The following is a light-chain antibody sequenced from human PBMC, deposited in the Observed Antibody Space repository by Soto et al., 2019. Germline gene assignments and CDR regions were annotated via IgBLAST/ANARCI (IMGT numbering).Light chain of an antibody. CDR3: SSYTSSSTLVF. J-gene: IGLJ2*01. CDR1: SGDVGGYNF. CDR2: EVS. Sequence: QSALTQPASVSGSPGQSITISCTGTSGDVGGYNFVSWYQQHPGKAPKLIIYEVSNRPSGVSNRFSGSKSGNTASLTISGLQAEDEADYYCSSYTSSSTLVFFGGGTKLTVL. V-gene: IGLV2-14*01.